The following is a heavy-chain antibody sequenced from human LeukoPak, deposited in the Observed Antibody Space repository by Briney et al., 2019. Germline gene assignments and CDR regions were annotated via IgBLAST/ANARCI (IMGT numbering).Heavy chain of an antibody. CDR1: SFTFSSYV. V-gene: IGHV3-23*01. J-gene: IGHJ4*02. Sequence: GGSLRLSCGASSFTFSSYVMSWVRQAPGKGLEWVSTVSTTGGSTYYADSVKGRFTISRDNAKNSLYLQMNSLRAEDTAVYYCTRRRYSGSSQHFDYWGQGTLVTVSS. CDR3: TRRRYSGSSQHFDY. D-gene: IGHD1-26*01. CDR2: VSTTGGST.